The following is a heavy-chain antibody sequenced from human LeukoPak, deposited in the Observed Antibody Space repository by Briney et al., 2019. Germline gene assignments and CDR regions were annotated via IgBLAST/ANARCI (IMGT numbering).Heavy chain of an antibody. D-gene: IGHD3-3*01. Sequence: SQTLSLTCTVSGGSISSGSYYWSWIRQPAGKGLEWIGRIYTSGSTNYNPSLKSRVTISVDTSKNQFSLKLSSVTAADTAVYYCARDRNYDFWSGCTNWFDPWGQGTLVTVSS. J-gene: IGHJ5*02. V-gene: IGHV4-61*02. CDR2: IYTSGST. CDR3: ARDRNYDFWSGCTNWFDP. CDR1: GGSISSGSYY.